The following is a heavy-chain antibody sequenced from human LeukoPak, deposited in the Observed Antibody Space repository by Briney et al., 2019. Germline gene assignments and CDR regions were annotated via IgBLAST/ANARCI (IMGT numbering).Heavy chain of an antibody. V-gene: IGHV3-64*01. Sequence: PGGSLRLFCAASGFTVSSYAMHWVRQAPGKGLEYLSVINSNGGSAHYANSVKGRFTIARDNSKNTLYIQMGSLRAEDMAVYYCARDIVARHDYYYYYGMDVWGQGTTVTVSS. CDR2: INSNGGSA. D-gene: IGHD6-6*01. CDR3: ARDIVARHDYYYYYGMDV. J-gene: IGHJ6*02. CDR1: GFTVSSYA.